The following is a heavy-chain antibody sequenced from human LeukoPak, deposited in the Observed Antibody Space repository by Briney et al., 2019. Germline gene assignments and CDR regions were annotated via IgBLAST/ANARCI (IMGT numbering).Heavy chain of an antibody. D-gene: IGHD3-3*01. J-gene: IGHJ4*02. CDR3: ARGGFGFWRPPSPDY. V-gene: IGHV3-64*01. CDR2: ISSNGGST. Sequence: GGSLRLSCAASGFTFSSYAMHWVRQAPGKGLEYVSAISSNGGSTYYANSVKGRFTISRDNSKNTLYLQMGSLRAEDMAVYYCARGGFGFWRPPSPDYWGQGTLVTVSS. CDR1: GFTFSSYA.